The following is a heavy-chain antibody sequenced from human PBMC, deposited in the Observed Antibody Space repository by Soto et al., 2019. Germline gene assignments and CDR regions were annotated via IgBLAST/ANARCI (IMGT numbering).Heavy chain of an antibody. Sequence: SETLSLTCTVSGGSISSGGYYWSWIRQHPGKGLEWIGYIYYSGSTYYNPSLKSRVTISVDTSKNQFSLKLSSVTAADTAVYYCARGHIAARRSHCWFDPWGQGTLVTVSS. J-gene: IGHJ5*02. CDR1: GGSISSGGYY. CDR3: ARGHIAARRSHCWFDP. V-gene: IGHV4-31*03. CDR2: IYYSGST. D-gene: IGHD6-6*01.